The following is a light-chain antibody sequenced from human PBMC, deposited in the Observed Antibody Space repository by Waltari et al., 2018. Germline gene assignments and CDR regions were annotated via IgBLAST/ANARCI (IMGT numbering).Light chain of an antibody. CDR1: SSNIGNNY. J-gene: IGLJ2*01. CDR3: GTWDSSLSGGGV. CDR2: ENN. V-gene: IGLV1-51*02. Sequence: QSVLTQPPSVSAAPGQKVTISCSGSSSNIGNNYVSWYQQPPGTAPKLLIYENNKRPSGIPDRFSGSKSGTSATLGITGLQTGDEADYYCGTWDSSLSGGGVFGGGTKLTVL.